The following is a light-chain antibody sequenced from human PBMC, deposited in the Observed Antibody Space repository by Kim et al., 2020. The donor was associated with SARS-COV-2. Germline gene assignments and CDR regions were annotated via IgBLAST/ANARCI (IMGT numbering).Light chain of an antibody. CDR1: TGPVTSGNY. Sequence: PGGTVTLTCGSTTGPVTSGNYPFWVQQKPGQAPRTLIYEASNKNSWTPARFSGSLLGGKAVLTLSGAQPEDEAEYYCSLFYTDVRVFGGGTQLTVL. J-gene: IGLJ3*02. CDR3: SLFYTDVRV. V-gene: IGLV7-46*01. CDR2: EAS.